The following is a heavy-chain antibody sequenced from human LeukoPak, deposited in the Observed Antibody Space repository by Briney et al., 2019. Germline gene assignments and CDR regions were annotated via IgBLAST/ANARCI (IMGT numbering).Heavy chain of an antibody. Sequence: SETLSLTCAVYGGSFSGYYWSWIRQPPGKGLEWIGYIYYSGSTNYNPSLKSRVTISVDTSKNQFSLKLSSVTAADTAVYYCASLYSGSYYALDYWGQGTLVTVSS. CDR1: GGSFSGYY. CDR3: ASLYSGSYYALDY. CDR2: IYYSGST. D-gene: IGHD1-26*01. J-gene: IGHJ4*02. V-gene: IGHV4-34*01.